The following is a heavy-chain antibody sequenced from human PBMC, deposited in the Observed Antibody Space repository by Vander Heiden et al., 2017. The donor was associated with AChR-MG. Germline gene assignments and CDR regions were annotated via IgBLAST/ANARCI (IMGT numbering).Heavy chain of an antibody. CDR1: GFTFSDYY. CDR3: AGGGWIQLPFDY. J-gene: IGHJ4*02. CDR2: ISRRGSTI. V-gene: IGHV3-11*01. Sequence: QVQLVESGGGLVKPGGSLRLSCAASGFTFSDYYLTWIRQAPGKRLEWVSYISRRGSTIYYADSVKGRFTISRDNAKNSLYLQMNSLRAEDTAVYYCAGGGWIQLPFDYWGQGTLVTVSS. D-gene: IGHD5-18*01.